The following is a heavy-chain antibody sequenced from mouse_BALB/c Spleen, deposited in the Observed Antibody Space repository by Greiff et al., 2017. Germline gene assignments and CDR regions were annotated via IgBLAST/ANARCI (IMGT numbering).Heavy chain of an antibody. D-gene: IGHD1-1*01. J-gene: IGHJ4*01. CDR3: APYYGYAMEY. CDR2: IDPANGNT. V-gene: IGHV14-3*02. CDR1: GFNIKDTY. Sequence: EVQLQESGAELVKPGASVKLSCTASGFNIKDTYMHWVKQRPEQGLEWIGRIDPANGNTKYDPKFQGKATITADTSSNTAYLQLSSLTSEDTAVYNCAPYYGYAMEYCGQGNSVTVSS.